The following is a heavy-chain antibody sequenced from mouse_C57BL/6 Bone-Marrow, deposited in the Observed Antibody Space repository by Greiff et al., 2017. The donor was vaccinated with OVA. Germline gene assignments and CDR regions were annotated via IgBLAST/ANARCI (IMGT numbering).Heavy chain of an antibody. V-gene: IGHV5-15*01. D-gene: IGHD2-4*01. Sequence: EVKLMESGGGLVQPGGSLKLSCAASGFTFSDYGMAWVRQAPRKGPEGVAFICNLAYGIYYADTVTGRFTISRENAKNTLYLEMSSLRSEDTAMYYCARWHDYYYCAIDYWGQGTSVTVSS. CDR1: GFTFSDYG. CDR3: ARWHDYYYCAIDY. CDR2: ICNLAYGI. J-gene: IGHJ4*01.